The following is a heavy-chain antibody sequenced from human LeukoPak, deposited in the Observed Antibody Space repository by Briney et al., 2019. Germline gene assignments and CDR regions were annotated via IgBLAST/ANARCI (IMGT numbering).Heavy chain of an antibody. J-gene: IGHJ3*02. V-gene: IGHV1-24*01. Sequence: GAAVKVSCKVSGYTLTELSMHWVRQAPVKGREWRGGFDPEDGETIYAQKFQGRVTMTEDTSTDTAYRELSSLRSEDTAVYYCATEGFLYYDSSGYRDAFDIWGQGTMVTVSS. CDR3: ATEGFLYYDSSGYRDAFDI. CDR1: GYTLTELS. CDR2: FDPEDGET. D-gene: IGHD3-22*01.